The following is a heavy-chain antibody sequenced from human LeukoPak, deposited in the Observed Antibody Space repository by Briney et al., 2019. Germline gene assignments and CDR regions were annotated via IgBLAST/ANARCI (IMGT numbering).Heavy chain of an antibody. CDR1: GFNFAIYS. D-gene: IGHD2-8*01. V-gene: IGHV3-21*01. CDR3: ARTGGYCTTNCRGMGNRFES. CDR2: MGSSGSHI. Sequence: GGSLRLSCAVSGFNFAIYSMSWVRQAPGKGLEWVASMGSSGSHIYYADSVKGRFTISRDNAQNSLYLQLNGLGAEDTAVYFCARTGGYCTTNCRGMGNRFESWGQGALVAVSS. J-gene: IGHJ5*01.